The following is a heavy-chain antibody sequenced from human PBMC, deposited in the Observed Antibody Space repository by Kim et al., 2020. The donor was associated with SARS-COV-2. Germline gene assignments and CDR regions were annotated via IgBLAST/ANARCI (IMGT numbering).Heavy chain of an antibody. Sequence: GESLKISCKGSGYSFTTYWIGWVRQMPGKGLEWVGIIYPGDSDTRYSPSFQGQATISADKSINTAYLQWSSLKASDTAIYYCARRGYSGSYYYFDYWGQGTLVTVSS. CDR2: IYPGDSDT. CDR1: GYSFTTYW. J-gene: IGHJ4*02. V-gene: IGHV5-51*01. CDR3: ARRGYSGSYYYFDY. D-gene: IGHD1-26*01.